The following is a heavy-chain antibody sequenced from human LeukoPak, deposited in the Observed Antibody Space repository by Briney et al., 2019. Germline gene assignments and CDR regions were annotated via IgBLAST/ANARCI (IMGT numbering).Heavy chain of an antibody. CDR1: GYSISSGYY. CDR3: AKDVAARPLGID. Sequence: SETLSLTCTVSGYSISSGYYWGWIGQPPGKGLEWIGSIYHSGSTYYNPSLKSRVTISVDTSKNQFSLKLSSVTAADTAVYYCAKDVAARPLGIDWGQGTLVTVSS. V-gene: IGHV4-38-2*02. D-gene: IGHD6-6*01. J-gene: IGHJ4*02. CDR2: IYHSGST.